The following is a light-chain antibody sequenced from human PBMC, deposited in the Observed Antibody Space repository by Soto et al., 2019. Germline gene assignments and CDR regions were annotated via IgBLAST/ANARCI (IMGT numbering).Light chain of an antibody. J-gene: IGKJ4*01. CDR1: QTVSSSY. CDR3: QQYGSSPT. Sequence: EIVLTQSPCTLSLSPGERATLSCRASQTVSSSYLAWYQQKPGQAPRLLIYGASSRATGIPDRFSGSGSGTDATLTINRLAPEDCAVYYCQQYGSSPTFGRGTKVDIK. CDR2: GAS. V-gene: IGKV3-20*01.